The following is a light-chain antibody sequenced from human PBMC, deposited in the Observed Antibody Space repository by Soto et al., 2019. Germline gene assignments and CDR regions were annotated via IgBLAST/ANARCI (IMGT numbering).Light chain of an antibody. J-gene: IGKJ3*01. CDR2: EAS. Sequence: EIVMTQSPATLSVSPGERATLSCRASQSVSSNLAWYQQKPGQAPRLLIYEASNRATGIPARFSGSGSGTDFTLTISSLEPEDFAVYYCQQRSNWPRTFGPGTKVDIK. V-gene: IGKV3-11*01. CDR3: QQRSNWPRT. CDR1: QSVSSN.